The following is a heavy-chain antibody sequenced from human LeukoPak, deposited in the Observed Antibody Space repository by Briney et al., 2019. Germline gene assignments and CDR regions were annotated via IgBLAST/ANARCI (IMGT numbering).Heavy chain of an antibody. J-gene: IGHJ4*02. CDR3: ARNYGGIGALDY. D-gene: IGHD1-26*01. CDR1: GFTFSSYG. V-gene: IGHV3-33*01. CDR2: IWSDGSDK. Sequence: GGSLRLSCAASGFTFSSYGMHWARQAPGKGLEWVAVIWSDGSDKFYAASVKGRFTVSRDNSRNTLYLQMNSLGAEDTAVYYCARNYGGIGALDYWGQGTLVTVSS.